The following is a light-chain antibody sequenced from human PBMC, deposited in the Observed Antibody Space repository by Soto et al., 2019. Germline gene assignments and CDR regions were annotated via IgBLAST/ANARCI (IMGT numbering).Light chain of an antibody. CDR3: QQYGSSPPWT. J-gene: IGKJ1*01. CDR2: GVS. CDR1: QSVSSNY. V-gene: IGKV3-20*01. Sequence: SPVERATLSCMASQSVSSNYLAWYQQKPGQAPRLLIYGVSSRATGIPDRFSGSGSGTDFTLTISRLEPEDFAVYYCQQYGSSPPWTFGQGTKV.